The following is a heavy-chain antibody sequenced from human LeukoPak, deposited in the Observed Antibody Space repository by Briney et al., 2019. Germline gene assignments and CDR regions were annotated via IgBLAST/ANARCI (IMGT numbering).Heavy chain of an antibody. CDR3: ARELVTIADNVGYYYYMDV. J-gene: IGHJ6*03. D-gene: IGHD2-21*01. Sequence: VGSLRLSCADSGVSFSRYSMYCVREAPGKGLEWVSYICISSSTIYYADSVKGQFTISRDNAKNSLYLQMNSLRAEDTAVYYCARELVTIADNVGYYYYMDVWGKGTTVTVSS. V-gene: IGHV3-48*01. CDR2: ICISSSTI. CDR1: GVSFSRYS.